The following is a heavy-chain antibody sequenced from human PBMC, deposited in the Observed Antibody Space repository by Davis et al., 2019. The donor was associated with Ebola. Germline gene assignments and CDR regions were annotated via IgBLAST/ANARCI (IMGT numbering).Heavy chain of an antibody. D-gene: IGHD2-2*01. CDR2: IYYSGST. CDR3: AANIVVVPAAIPRGYYYYGMDV. V-gene: IGHV4-31*03. Sequence: MPSETLSLTCTVSGGSISSGGYYWSWIRQHPGKGLEWIGYIYYSGSTYYNPSLKSRVTISVDTSKNQFSLKLSSVTAADTAVYYCAANIVVVPAAIPRGYYYYGMDVWGQGTTVTVSS. J-gene: IGHJ6*02. CDR1: GGSISSGGYY.